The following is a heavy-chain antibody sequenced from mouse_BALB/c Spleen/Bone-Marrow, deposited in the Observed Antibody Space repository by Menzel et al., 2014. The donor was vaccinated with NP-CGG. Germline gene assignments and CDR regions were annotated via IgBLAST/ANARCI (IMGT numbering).Heavy chain of an antibody. J-gene: IGHJ3*01. CDR3: ARLDLFAY. CDR2: IDPANGNT. CDR1: GFNIKDTY. V-gene: IGHV14-3*02. Sequence: VQLKESGAELVKPGASVKLSCTASGFNIKDTYMHWVKQRPEQGLEWIGRIDPANGNTKYDPKFQGKAAITADTSSNTAYLQLSSLTSEGTAVYYCARLDLFAYGGQGTLVTVSA.